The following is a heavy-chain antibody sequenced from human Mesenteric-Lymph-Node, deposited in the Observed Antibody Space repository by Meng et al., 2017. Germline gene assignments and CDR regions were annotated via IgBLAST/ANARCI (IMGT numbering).Heavy chain of an antibody. CDR3: ARDLGVATSIAGFVY. CDR2: IYYSGST. D-gene: IGHD5-12*01. J-gene: IGHJ4*02. CDR1: GGSISSGDYY. Sequence: QVQPQESGPGLVKPSQTLSLICTVSGGSISSGDYYWSWIRQPPGKGLEWIGYIYYSGSTYYNPSLKSRVTISVDTSKNQFSLRLSSVTAADTAVYYCARDLGVATSIAGFVYWGQGTLVTVSS. V-gene: IGHV4-30-4*01.